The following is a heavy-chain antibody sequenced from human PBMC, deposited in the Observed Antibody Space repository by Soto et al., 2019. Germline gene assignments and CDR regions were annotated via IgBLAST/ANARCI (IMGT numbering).Heavy chain of an antibody. Sequence: KPSEPLSLSCTVSGGSMSSYYWTWIRQSAGKGLEWIGRIYSSGGTHYNPSLKSRVTISLDTAKNQFSLRLNSVTAADTAVYYCARGQRFSDSFDPWGQGTLVTVSS. D-gene: IGHD3-3*01. CDR2: IYSSGGT. J-gene: IGHJ5*02. V-gene: IGHV4-4*07. CDR3: ARGQRFSDSFDP. CDR1: GGSMSSYY.